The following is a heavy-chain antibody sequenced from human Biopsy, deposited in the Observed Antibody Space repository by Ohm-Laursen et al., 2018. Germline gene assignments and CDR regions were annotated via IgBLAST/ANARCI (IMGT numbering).Heavy chain of an antibody. CDR2: ISSSNTI. D-gene: IGHD3-16*01. V-gene: IGHV3-48*03. J-gene: IGHJ3*01. CDR3: VKDGGQTAPYSFDV. Sequence: GSLRLSCSASGFTFSNYEMNWVRQAPGKGLEWVSYISSSNTIYYADSVKGRFTISRDNAKNSLYLQMNSLSADDTAIYSCVKDGGQTAPYSFDVWGQGTMVTVSS. CDR1: GFTFSNYE.